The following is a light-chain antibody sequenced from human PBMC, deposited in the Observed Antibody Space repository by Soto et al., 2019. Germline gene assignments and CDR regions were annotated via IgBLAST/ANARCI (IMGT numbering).Light chain of an antibody. CDR3: QQYNSYRLT. CDR2: KAS. J-gene: IGKJ4*01. Sequence: DIQMTQSPSTLSASVGDRVTITCRASQSISSWLAWYQQKPGKAPKLLIYKASNLESGVPSRFSGSGSGTEFTLTISSLQPDDFATYYCQQYNSYRLTFGGGTKVEIK. CDR1: QSISSW. V-gene: IGKV1-5*03.